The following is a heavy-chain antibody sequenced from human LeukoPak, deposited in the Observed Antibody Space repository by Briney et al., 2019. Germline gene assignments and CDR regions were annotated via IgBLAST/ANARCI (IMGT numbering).Heavy chain of an antibody. D-gene: IGHD2-21*02. Sequence: GESLILSCEASGFTFTKFWMSWVRQAPGKGLEWVANIQEDGKKENYVDSVRGRFTISRDNAKNSIYLQMNSLRVEDTAVYYCAKDIVGGGDDYWGQGTLVIVSS. CDR1: GFTFTKFW. CDR2: IQEDGKKE. J-gene: IGHJ4*02. CDR3: AKDIVGGGDDY. V-gene: IGHV3-7*01.